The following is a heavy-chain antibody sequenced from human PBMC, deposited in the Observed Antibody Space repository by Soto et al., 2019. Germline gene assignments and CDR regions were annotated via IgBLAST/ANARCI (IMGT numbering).Heavy chain of an antibody. V-gene: IGHV3-30-3*01. Sequence: VGALRLSCAAYGFTFSDYALHWVRQAPGKGLEWVTVISSDGGNRYYADSVKGRFTISRDNAKNSLYLQMNSLRAEDTAVYSCARGREWGVDYWGQGTLVTVSS. CDR1: GFTFSDYA. J-gene: IGHJ4*02. CDR3: ARGREWGVDY. CDR2: ISSDGGNR. D-gene: IGHD3-3*01.